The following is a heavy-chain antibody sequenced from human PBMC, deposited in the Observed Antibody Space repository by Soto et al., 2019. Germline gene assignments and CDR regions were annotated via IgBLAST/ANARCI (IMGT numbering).Heavy chain of an antibody. J-gene: IGHJ6*02. V-gene: IGHV4-31*03. CDR3: ARDSDYYYDSSGLGYYYYGMDV. Sequence: SETLSLTCTVSGGSISSGGYYWSWIRQHPGKGLEWIGYIYYSGSTYYKPSLKSRVTISVDTSKNQFSLKLSSVTAADTAVYYCARDSDYYYDSSGLGYYYYGMDVWGQGTTVTVSS. CDR1: GGSISSGGYY. CDR2: IYYSGST. D-gene: IGHD3-22*01.